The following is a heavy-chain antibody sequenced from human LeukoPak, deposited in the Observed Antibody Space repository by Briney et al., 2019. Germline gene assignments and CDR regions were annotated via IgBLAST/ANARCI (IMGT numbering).Heavy chain of an antibody. J-gene: IGHJ3*02. Sequence: SETLSLTCAVYGWSFSGYYWSWIRQPPGKGLEWIGEINHSGSTNYNPSLKSRVTISVDTSKNQFSLKLSSVTAADTAVYYCARGRPIVVVPAAITPPVRNARFDIWGQGQWSPSLQ. V-gene: IGHV4-34*01. CDR1: GWSFSGYY. D-gene: IGHD2-2*01. CDR2: INHSGST. CDR3: ARGRPIVVVPAAITPPVRNARFDI.